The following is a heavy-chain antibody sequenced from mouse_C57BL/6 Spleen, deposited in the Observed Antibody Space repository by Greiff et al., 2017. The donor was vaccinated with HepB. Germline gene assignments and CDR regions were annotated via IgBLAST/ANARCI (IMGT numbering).Heavy chain of an antibody. CDR3: ARAISRSYAMDY. V-gene: IGHV5-4*01. CDR1: GFTFSSYA. J-gene: IGHJ4*01. Sequence: VQLKESGGGLVKPGGSLKLSCAASGFTFSSYAMSWVRQTPEKRLEWVATISDGGSYTYYPDNVKGRFTISRDNAKNNLYLQMSHLKSEDTAMYYCARAISRSYAMDYWGQGTSVTVSS. CDR2: ISDGGSYT. D-gene: IGHD1-1*01.